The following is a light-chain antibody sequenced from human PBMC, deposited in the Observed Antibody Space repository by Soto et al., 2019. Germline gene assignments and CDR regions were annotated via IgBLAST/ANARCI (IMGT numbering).Light chain of an antibody. CDR1: QSISSW. CDR3: QEYYHYSRT. CDR2: DAS. Sequence: DIPMTQSPSTLSASVGDRVTITCRASQSISSWLAWYQQKPGKAPKLLIYDASSLESGVPSRFSGSGSGTEFTLTISSLQPDDFATYYCQEYYHYSRTFGQGTKVEIK. V-gene: IGKV1-5*01. J-gene: IGKJ1*01.